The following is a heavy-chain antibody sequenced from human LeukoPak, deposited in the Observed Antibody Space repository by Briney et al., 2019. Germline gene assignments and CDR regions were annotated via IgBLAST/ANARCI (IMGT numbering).Heavy chain of an antibody. V-gene: IGHV4-39*01. CDR1: GGSISSSSYY. CDR2: IYYSGST. CDR3: ARLYGRVDY. J-gene: IGHJ4*02. Sequence: PSETQSLTCTVSGGSISSSSYYWGWIRQPPGKGLEWIGSIYYSGSTYYNPSLKSRITISVDTSKNQFSLKLSSVTAADTAVYYCARLYGRVDYWGQGTLVTVSS. D-gene: IGHD2-8*01.